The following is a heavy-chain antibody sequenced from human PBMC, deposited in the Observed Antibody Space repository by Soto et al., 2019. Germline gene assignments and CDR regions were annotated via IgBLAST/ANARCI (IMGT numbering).Heavy chain of an antibody. D-gene: IGHD2-2*01. CDR1: GGSISSYD. CDR3: ARVACPPVVVVPAPFDRYYYYGMDV. J-gene: IGHJ6*02. Sequence: XETLSLSSTGSGGSISSYDWSWIRQPPGKGLDWIGYIYYSGSTNYNPSLKSRVTISVDTSKNQFSLKLSSVTAADTAVYYCARVACPPVVVVPAPFDRYYYYGMDVWGQGTTVTVSS. V-gene: IGHV4-59*01. CDR2: IYYSGST.